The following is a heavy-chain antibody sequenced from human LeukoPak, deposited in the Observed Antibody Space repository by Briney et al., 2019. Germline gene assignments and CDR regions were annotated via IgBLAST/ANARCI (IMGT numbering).Heavy chain of an antibody. CDR2: ISSSSSYI. CDR3: ARVGGVGATTAFDI. CDR1: GFTFSSYS. V-gene: IGHV3-21*01. D-gene: IGHD1-26*01. J-gene: IGHJ3*02. Sequence: PGGSLRLSCAPSGFTFSSYSMNWVRQAPGKGLEWVSSISSSSSYIYYADSVKGRFTISRDNAKNSLYLQMNSLRAEDTAVYYCARVGGVGATTAFDIWGQGTMVTVSS.